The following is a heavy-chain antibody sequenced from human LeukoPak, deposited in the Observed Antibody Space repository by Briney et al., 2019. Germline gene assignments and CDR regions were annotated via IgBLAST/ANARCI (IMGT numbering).Heavy chain of an antibody. J-gene: IGHJ4*02. Sequence: GESLKISCKGSGYSFTGYWIGWVRQMPGKGLEWMGIIYPGDSDIRYSPSFEGQVTISADKSISTAYLQWSSLKVSDSAMYYCARNRYSYGPGAPFDYWGQGTLVTVSS. V-gene: IGHV5-51*01. CDR1: GYSFTGYW. CDR3: ARNRYSYGPGAPFDY. D-gene: IGHD5-18*01. CDR2: IYPGDSDI.